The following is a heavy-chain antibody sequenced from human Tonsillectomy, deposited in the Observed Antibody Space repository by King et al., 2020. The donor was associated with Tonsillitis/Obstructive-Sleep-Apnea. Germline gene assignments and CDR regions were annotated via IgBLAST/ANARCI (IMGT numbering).Heavy chain of an antibody. D-gene: IGHD3-22*01. J-gene: IGHJ4*02. Sequence: QLQESGPGLVKPSQNLSLTCTVSGGSISSGGYYWSWIRQHPGKGLEWIGYIYNSGSTYYNPSLKSRVTISVDTSKNQFSLKLSSVTAADTAVYYCARGVHDRSGYYVPVEYWGQGTLVTVSS. V-gene: IGHV4-31*03. CDR1: GGSISSGGYY. CDR2: IYNSGST. CDR3: ARGVHDRSGYYVPVEY.